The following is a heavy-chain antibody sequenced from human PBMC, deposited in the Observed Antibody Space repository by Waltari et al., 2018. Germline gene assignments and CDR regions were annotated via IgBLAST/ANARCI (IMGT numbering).Heavy chain of an antibody. D-gene: IGHD4-17*01. V-gene: IGHV4-4*07. J-gene: IGHJ4*02. CDR1: GGSIRSYY. CDR2: IFTSGIT. Sequence: QVQLQESGPGLVKPLETLSLTCPVPGGSIRSYYWSWIRQPAGKGLEWICHIFTSGITKYNPSLKSRVTMSVDTSKNQFSLKLTSVTAADTAVYYCARESGDYSPFDNWGQGTLVTVSS. CDR3: ARESGDYSPFDN.